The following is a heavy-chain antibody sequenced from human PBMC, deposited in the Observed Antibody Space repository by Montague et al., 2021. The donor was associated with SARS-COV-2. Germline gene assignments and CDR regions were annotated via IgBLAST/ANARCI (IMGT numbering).Heavy chain of an antibody. CDR3: ARELGRMVRGYYYYYGMDV. CDR1: VAWNCGSD. V-gene: IGHV4-59*12. J-gene: IGHJ6*02. Sequence: SETLSLTCSRPVAWNCGSDWKCIRQNPSQHRNSFGDFYYNKSTNYNPPLKSRVTISVDTSKNQFSLKLSSVTAADTAVYYCARELGRMVRGYYYYYGMDVWGQGTTVTVSS. D-gene: IGHD3-10*01. CDR2: FYYNKST.